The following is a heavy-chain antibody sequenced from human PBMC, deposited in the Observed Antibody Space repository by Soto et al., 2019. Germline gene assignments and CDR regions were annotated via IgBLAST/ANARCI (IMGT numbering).Heavy chain of an antibody. J-gene: IGHJ6*02. V-gene: IGHV1-18*04. CDR3: ARGLYRLDV. Sequence: VQLVQSGAEVKKPGASLKVSCRPSGYTFTSHGITWVRQAPGQGLEWMGWISAYNGNTQFAQKLQGRLTMSTDTSTSTAYMELTSLISNDTPVYYCARGLYRLDVWGQGTPVTVSS. CDR1: GYTFTSHG. CDR2: ISAYNGNT.